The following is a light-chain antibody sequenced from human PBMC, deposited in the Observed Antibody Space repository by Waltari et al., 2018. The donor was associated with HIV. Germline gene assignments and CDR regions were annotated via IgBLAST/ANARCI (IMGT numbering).Light chain of an antibody. CDR2: EVS. Sequence: QSALTQPASVSGSPGQSITISCTGTSSDVGAYNYVSWYQQHPDTAPQLMIYEVSNRPSGVSHRFSGSKSGNTASLTISGLQAEDEAHYYCSSYTGSSSPYVFGTGTKVTVL. J-gene: IGLJ1*01. V-gene: IGLV2-14*01. CDR3: SSYTGSSSPYV. CDR1: SSDVGAYNY.